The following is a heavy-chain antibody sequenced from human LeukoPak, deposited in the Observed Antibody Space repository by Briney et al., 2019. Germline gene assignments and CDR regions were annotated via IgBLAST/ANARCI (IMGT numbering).Heavy chain of an antibody. V-gene: IGHV4-61*02. CDR2: IYTTGST. CDR3: ARDADYYDSSGYLNFDY. D-gene: IGHD3-22*01. J-gene: IGHJ4*02. CDR1: GGSISSSSYY. Sequence: SETLSLTCTVSGGSISSSSYYWSWIRQPAGKGLEWIGRIYTTGSTYYNPSLKSRVTMSVDTSKNQFSLKLSSVTAADTAVYYCARDADYYDSSGYLNFDYWGQGTLVTVSS.